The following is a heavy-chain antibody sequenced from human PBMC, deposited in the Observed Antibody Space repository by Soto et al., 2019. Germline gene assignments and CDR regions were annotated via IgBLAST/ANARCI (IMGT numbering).Heavy chain of an antibody. CDR3: ARGLDQPPVGLYFDT. CDR1: GGTFNSYL. CDR2: IIPAFGTA. Sequence: QVQLVQSGAEVKNPGSSVKVSCQTSGGTFNSYLIDWVRQAPGQGLEWMGGIIPAFGTAKYAQKFQGRVTIIADKSTTTAYMELRTLTSDDTAVYYCARGLDQPPVGLYFDTWGQGTLVTVSS. D-gene: IGHD2-2*01. V-gene: IGHV1-69*06. J-gene: IGHJ4*02.